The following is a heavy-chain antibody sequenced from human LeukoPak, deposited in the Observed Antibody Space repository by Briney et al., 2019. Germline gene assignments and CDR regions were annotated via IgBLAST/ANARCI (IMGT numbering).Heavy chain of an antibody. CDR3: ARGPYSSSW. D-gene: IGHD6-13*01. V-gene: IGHV7-4-1*02. J-gene: IGHJ4*02. CDR2: INTNTGNP. CDR1: GYTFTSYG. Sequence: ASVKVSCKASGYTFTSYGISWVRQAPGQGLEWMGWINTNTGNPTYAQGFTGRFVFSLDTSVTTAYLQISSLKAEDTAVYYCARGPYSSSWWGQGTLVTVSS.